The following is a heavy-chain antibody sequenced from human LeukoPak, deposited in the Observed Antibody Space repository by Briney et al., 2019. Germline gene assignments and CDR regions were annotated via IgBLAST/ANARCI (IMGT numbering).Heavy chain of an antibody. CDR3: ARGEYYDSSGYYYFDY. CDR2: ISSSGSTI. J-gene: IGHJ4*02. CDR1: GFTFSDYY. D-gene: IGHD3-22*01. V-gene: IGHV3-11*04. Sequence: GGSLRLPCAASGFTFSDYYMSWTRQAPGKGLEWVSYISSSGSTIYYADSVKGRFTISRDNAKNSLYLQMNSLRAEDTAVYYCARGEYYDSSGYYYFDYWGQGTLVTVSS.